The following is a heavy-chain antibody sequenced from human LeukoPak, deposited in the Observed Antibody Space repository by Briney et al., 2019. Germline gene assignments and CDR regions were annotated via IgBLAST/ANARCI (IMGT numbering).Heavy chain of an antibody. CDR1: GYTFTSYY. D-gene: IGHD3-22*01. Sequence: ASVKVSCKASGYTFTSYYMHWVRQAPGQGLEWMGIINPSGGSTSYAQKFQGRVTMTRDTSTSTVYMELSSLGSEDTAVYYCARAHQSYYDSSGYYSGVDYWGQGTLVTVSS. CDR3: ARAHQSYYDSSGYYSGVDY. V-gene: IGHV1-46*01. J-gene: IGHJ4*02. CDR2: INPSGGST.